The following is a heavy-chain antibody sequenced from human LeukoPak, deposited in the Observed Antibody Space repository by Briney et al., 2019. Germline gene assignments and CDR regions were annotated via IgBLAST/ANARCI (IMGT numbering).Heavy chain of an antibody. V-gene: IGHV3-20*01. CDR2: INRNNSST. Sequence: GGSLRLSCAASGFSFDDYGMSWVRQAPGKGLGWISGINRNNSSTGYADSVKGRFTVSRDNAKNSLYLQMNSLRVEDTALYHCARVSGSYFYHYGMDVWGQGPTVTVSS. D-gene: IGHD1-26*01. CDR3: ARVSGSYFYHYGMDV. CDR1: GFSFDDYG. J-gene: IGHJ6*02.